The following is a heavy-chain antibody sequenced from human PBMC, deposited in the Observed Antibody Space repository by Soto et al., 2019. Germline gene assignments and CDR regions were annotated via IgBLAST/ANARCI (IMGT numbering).Heavy chain of an antibody. V-gene: IGHV3-23*01. CDR2: ISGSVGST. J-gene: IGHJ4*02. D-gene: IGHD3-22*01. Sequence: EVQLLESGGGLVQPGGSLRLSCAASGFTFSSYAMSWVRQATGKGLAWVSAISGSVGSTYYADSVKGRFTISRDNSKNTLYLQMNSLRAEDTAVYYCAKDRYYYDSSGYYVASFDYWGQGPLVTVSS. CDR3: AKDRYYYDSSGYYVASFDY. CDR1: GFTFSSYA.